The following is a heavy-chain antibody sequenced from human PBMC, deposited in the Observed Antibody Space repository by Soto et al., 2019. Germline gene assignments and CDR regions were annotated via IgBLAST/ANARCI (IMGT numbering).Heavy chain of an antibody. CDR2: MNPNSGNT. D-gene: IGHD3-10*01. Sequence: ASVKVSCKASGYTFTSYDINWVRQATGQGLEWMGWMNPNSGNTGYAQKFQGRVTMTRNTSISTAYMELSSLRSEDTAVYYCARGLYNNQSKYRCWFDPWGQGTLVTVSS. J-gene: IGHJ5*02. CDR1: GYTFTSYD. V-gene: IGHV1-8*01. CDR3: ARGLYNNQSKYRCWFDP.